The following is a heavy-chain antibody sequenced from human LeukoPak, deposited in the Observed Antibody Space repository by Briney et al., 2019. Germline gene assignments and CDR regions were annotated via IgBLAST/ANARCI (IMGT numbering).Heavy chain of an antibody. Sequence: GGSLRLSCAASGFTFNTYAMSWVRQAPGKGLEWVSAISGSGGSTYYADSVKGRFTISRDNSQNTLYLQMNSLRAEDTAVYYCARDSGWTRYFDYWGQGTLVTVSS. CDR2: ISGSGGST. J-gene: IGHJ4*02. D-gene: IGHD6-19*01. CDR1: GFTFNTYA. CDR3: ARDSGWTRYFDY. V-gene: IGHV3-23*01.